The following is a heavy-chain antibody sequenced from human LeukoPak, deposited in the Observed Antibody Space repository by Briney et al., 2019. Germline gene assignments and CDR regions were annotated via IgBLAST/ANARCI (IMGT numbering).Heavy chain of an antibody. D-gene: IGHD1-1*01. V-gene: IGHV4-39*01. CDR3: ARVMVGYTTNYYYYMDV. J-gene: IGHJ6*03. CDR2: IYYSGST. CDR1: GGSISSSSYY. Sequence: PSETLSLTCTVSGGSISSSSYYWGWIRQPPGKGLEWIGSIYYSGSTYYNPSLKSRVTISVDTSKNQFSLKLSSVTAADTAVYYCARVMVGYTTNYYYYMDVWGKGTTVTISS.